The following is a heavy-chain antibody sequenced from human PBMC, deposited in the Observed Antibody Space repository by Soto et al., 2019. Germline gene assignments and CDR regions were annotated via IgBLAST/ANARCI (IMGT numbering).Heavy chain of an antibody. CDR2: IYPGDSDT. D-gene: IGHD3-22*01. Sequence: GESLKISCKGSGYSFTSYWIGWVRQMPGKGLEWMGIIYPGDSDTRYSPSFQGQVTISADKSIGTAYLQWSSLKASDTAMYYCARVTYYYDSSGPGAFDIRGQGTMVTVSS. J-gene: IGHJ3*02. V-gene: IGHV5-51*01. CDR1: GYSFTSYW. CDR3: ARVTYYYDSSGPGAFDI.